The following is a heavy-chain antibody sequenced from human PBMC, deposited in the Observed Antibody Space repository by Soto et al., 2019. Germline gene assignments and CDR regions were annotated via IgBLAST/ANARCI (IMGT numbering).Heavy chain of an antibody. Sequence: SDTLSLTCAVYGGSFSGYYWSWIRQPPGKGLEWIGEINHSGSTNYNPSLKSRVTISVDTSKNQFSLKLSSVTAADTAVYYCARGWATLTRSFDYWGQGTLVTVSS. CDR2: INHSGST. D-gene: IGHD4-17*01. J-gene: IGHJ4*02. CDR1: GGSFSGYY. V-gene: IGHV4-34*01. CDR3: ARGWATLTRSFDY.